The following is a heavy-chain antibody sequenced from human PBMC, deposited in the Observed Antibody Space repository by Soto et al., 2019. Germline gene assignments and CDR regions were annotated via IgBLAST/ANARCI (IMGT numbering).Heavy chain of an antibody. Sequence: GGSLRLSCAASGFTFSSYAMHWVRQAPGKGLEWVAVISYDGSNKYYADSVKGRFTISRDNSKNTLYLQMNSLRAEDTAVYYCARDRGRYGTYYYYYYGMDVWGQGATVTVSS. CDR1: GFTFSSYA. D-gene: IGHD3-16*01. CDR3: ARDRGRYGTYYYYYYGMDV. V-gene: IGHV3-30-3*01. J-gene: IGHJ6*02. CDR2: ISYDGSNK.